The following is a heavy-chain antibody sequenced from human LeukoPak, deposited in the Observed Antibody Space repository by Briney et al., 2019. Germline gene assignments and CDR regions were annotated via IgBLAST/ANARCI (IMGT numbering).Heavy chain of an antibody. V-gene: IGHV3-20*04. D-gene: IGHD2-2*01. CDR3: ARAYCSSNSCRDYYYYYYMDV. CDR1: VFTFDDYG. CDR2: INWNGGST. J-gene: IGHJ6*03. Sequence: PLGSLRVSCADSVFTFDDYGMSWVRHAPGKGLEWVSGINWNGGSTGYADSVKGRSTLSRENAKNSLYLHMNSLRADNKSLYFCARAYCSSNSCRDYYYYYYMDVWGKGTTVTVSS.